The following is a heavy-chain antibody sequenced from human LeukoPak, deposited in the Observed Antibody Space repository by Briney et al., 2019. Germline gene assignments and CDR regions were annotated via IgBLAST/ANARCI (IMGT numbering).Heavy chain of an antibody. CDR1: GYTFTGYY. J-gene: IGHJ6*03. V-gene: IGHV1-2*02. Sequence: ASVKVSSKASGYTFTGYYMHWVRQAPGQGLEWMGWINPNSGGTNYAQKFQGRVTMTRDTSISTAYMELSRLRSDDTAVYYCARVESYYYYYMDDWGKGTTVTVFS. CDR3: ARVESYYYYYMDD. D-gene: IGHD5-24*01. CDR2: INPNSGGT.